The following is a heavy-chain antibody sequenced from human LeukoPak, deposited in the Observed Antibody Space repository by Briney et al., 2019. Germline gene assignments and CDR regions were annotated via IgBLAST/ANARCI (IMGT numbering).Heavy chain of an antibody. D-gene: IGHD2-8*01. CDR1: GFTFTNAW. CDR2: IKQDGSEK. CDR3: ARDLLNEDAFDT. Sequence: PGGSLRLSCAASGFTFTNAWMNWVRQAPGKGLEWVANIKQDGSEKYYVDSVKGRFTISRDNAKNSLYLQMNSLRAEDTAVYYCARDLLNEDAFDTWGQGTMVTVSS. J-gene: IGHJ3*02. V-gene: IGHV3-7*01.